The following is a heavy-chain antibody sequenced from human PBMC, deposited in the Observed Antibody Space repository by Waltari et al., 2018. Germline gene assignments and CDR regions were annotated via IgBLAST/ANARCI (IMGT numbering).Heavy chain of an antibody. CDR3: AKPSTGDAFHV. CDR1: GLTLRSYA. V-gene: IGHV3-23*01. CDR2: SSGSGAGT. Sequence: ELPLLESGGDLVPPGGSLRLSCPASGLTLRSYAMSWVHQAPGMGLEWVSASSGSGAGTNYTDSVKGRFTISRDNFKNILFLQMDSLRVEDTALYYCAKPSTGDAFHVWGQGTMVIVSS. J-gene: IGHJ3*01.